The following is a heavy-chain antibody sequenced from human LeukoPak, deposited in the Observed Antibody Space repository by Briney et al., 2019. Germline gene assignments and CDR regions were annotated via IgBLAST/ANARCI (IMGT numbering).Heavy chain of an antibody. CDR3: ARDHYVGYFDY. CDR1: CGSISSYY. Sequence: PSETLSLTCTVSCGSISSYYWSWIRQPPGKGLEWIGYIYYSGSTNYNPSLKSRVTISVDTSKDQFSLKLSSVTAADTAVYYCARDHYVGYFDYWGQGTLVTVSS. J-gene: IGHJ4*02. V-gene: IGHV4-59*01. CDR2: IYYSGST. D-gene: IGHD4-17*01.